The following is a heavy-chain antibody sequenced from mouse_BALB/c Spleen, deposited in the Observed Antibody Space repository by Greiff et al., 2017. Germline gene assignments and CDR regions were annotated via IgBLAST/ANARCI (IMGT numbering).Heavy chain of an antibody. CDR2: ISYDGSN. V-gene: IGHV3-6*02. J-gene: IGHJ3*01. D-gene: IGHD2-4*01. CDR1: GYSITSGYY. CDR3: ARYDYDRGFAY. Sequence: EVKLMESGPGHVKPSQSLSLTCSVTGYSITSGYYWNWIRQFPGNKLEWMGYISYDGSNNYNPSLKNRISITRDTSKNQFFLKLNSVTTEDTATYYCARYDYDRGFAYWGQGTLVTVSA.